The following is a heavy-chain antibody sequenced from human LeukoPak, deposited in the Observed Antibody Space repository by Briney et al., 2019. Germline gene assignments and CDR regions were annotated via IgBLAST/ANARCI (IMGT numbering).Heavy chain of an antibody. V-gene: IGHV1-18*01. Sequence: ASVKVSCKASGYTFTSYGISWVRQAPGQGLEWMGWISAYNGNTNYAQKLQGRVTMTTDTSTSTAYMELRSLRSDDTAVYYCARDWYYDILTGYSLDYWGQGTLVTVSS. J-gene: IGHJ4*02. D-gene: IGHD3-9*01. CDR3: ARDWYYDILTGYSLDY. CDR1: GYTFTSYG. CDR2: ISAYNGNT.